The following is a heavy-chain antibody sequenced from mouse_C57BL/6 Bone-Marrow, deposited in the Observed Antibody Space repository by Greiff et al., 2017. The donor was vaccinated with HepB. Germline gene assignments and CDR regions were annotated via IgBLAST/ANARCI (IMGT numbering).Heavy chain of an antibody. CDR1: GFTFSSYA. V-gene: IGHV5-4*01. Sequence: DVKLVESGGGLVKPGGSLKLSCAASGFTFSSYAMSWVRQTPEKRLEWVATISDGGSYTYYPDNVKGRFTISRDNAKNNLYLQMSHLKSEDTAMYYCAREVSPYFRGAMDYWGQGTSVTVSS. J-gene: IGHJ4*01. CDR2: ISDGGSYT. CDR3: AREVSPYFRGAMDY. D-gene: IGHD2-13*01.